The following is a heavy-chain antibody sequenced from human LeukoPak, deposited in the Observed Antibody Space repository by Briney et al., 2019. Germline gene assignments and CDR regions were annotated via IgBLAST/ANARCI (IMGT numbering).Heavy chain of an antibody. CDR2: INPSGGST. D-gene: IGHD2-15*01. CDR1: GYTFTSYY. V-gene: IGHV1-46*01. J-gene: IGHJ4*02. CDR3: ARDIWGYCSGVSCYLFDY. Sequence: ASVKVSCKASGYTFTSYYMHWVRQAPGQGLEWMGIINPSGGSTSYAQKFQGRVTMTRDTSTSTVYMELSSLRSEDTAVYYCARDIWGYCSGVSCYLFDYWGQGTLVTVSS.